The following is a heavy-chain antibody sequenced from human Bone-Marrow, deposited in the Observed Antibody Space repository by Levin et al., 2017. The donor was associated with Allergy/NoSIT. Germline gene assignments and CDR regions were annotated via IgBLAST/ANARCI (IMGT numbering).Heavy chain of an antibody. D-gene: IGHD3-16*01. CDR1: GGSVSSGSYY. CDR2: IYYSGST. J-gene: IGHJ6*02. CDR3: ARNPLVHPGGDYYYGMDV. V-gene: IGHV4-61*01. Sequence: SQTLSLTCTVSGGSVSSGSYYWSWIRQPPGKGLEWIGYIYYSGSTNYNPSLKSRVTISVDTSKNQFSLKLSSVTAADTAVYYCARNPLVHPGGDYYYGMDVWGQGTTVTVSS.